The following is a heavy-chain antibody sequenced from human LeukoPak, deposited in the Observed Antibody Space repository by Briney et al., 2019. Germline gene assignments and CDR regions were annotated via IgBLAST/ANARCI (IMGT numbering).Heavy chain of an antibody. V-gene: IGHV3-48*01. D-gene: IGHD5-18*01. CDR2: ISSGSSVI. Sequence: GGSLRLSCAASGFSFTTYNMNWVRQAPGKGLEWVSYISSGSSVIYYADSVKGRFTISRDNAENSLYLQMNSLRAEDTAVYYCARDAVDTANAVWGQGTTVTVSS. CDR1: GFSFTTYN. CDR3: ARDAVDTANAV. J-gene: IGHJ6*02.